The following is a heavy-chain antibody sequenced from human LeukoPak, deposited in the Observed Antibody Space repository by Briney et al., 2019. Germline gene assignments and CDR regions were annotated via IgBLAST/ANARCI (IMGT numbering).Heavy chain of an antibody. CDR3: ARVETYDSSGYYEPPYFDY. CDR1: GFTVSSNY. Sequence: GGSLRLSCAASGFTVSSNYMSWVRQAPGKGLEWVSVIYSGGSTYYADSVKGRFTISRDNSKNTLYLQMNSLRAEDTAVYYCARVETYDSSGYYEPPYFDYWGQGTLVTVSS. D-gene: IGHD3-22*01. V-gene: IGHV3-66*01. CDR2: IYSGGST. J-gene: IGHJ4*02.